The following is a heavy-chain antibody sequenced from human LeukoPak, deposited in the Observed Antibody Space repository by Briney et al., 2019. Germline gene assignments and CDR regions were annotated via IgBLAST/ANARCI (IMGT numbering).Heavy chain of an antibody. Sequence: GGSLRLSCAASGFNFDDYAMHWVRQAPGKGLEWVSGISWNSGSIGYADSVKGRFTISRDNAKNSPYLQMNSLRAEDTALYYCAKDAYYDILTGSIDIWGQGTMVTVSS. CDR2: ISWNSGSI. J-gene: IGHJ3*02. CDR3: AKDAYYDILTGSIDI. CDR1: GFNFDDYA. V-gene: IGHV3-9*01. D-gene: IGHD3-9*01.